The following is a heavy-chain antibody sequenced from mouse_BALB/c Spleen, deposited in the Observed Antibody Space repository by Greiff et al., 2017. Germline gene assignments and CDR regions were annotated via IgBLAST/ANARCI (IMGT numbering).Heavy chain of an antibody. V-gene: IGHV5-6-5*01. Sequence: EVKVVESGGGLVKPGGSLKLSCAASGFTFSSYAMSWVRQTPEKRLEWVASISSGGSTYYPDSVKGRFTISRDNARNILYLQMSSLRSEDTAMYYCARGYGNYFDYWGQGTTLTVSS. D-gene: IGHD2-1*01. J-gene: IGHJ2*01. CDR2: ISSGGST. CDR1: GFTFSSYA. CDR3: ARGYGNYFDY.